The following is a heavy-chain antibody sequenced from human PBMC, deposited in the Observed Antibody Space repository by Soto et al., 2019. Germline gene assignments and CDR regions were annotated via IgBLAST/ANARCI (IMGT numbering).Heavy chain of an antibody. CDR3: AKDAIMVSSSFNYFDF. Sequence: GGSLRLSCVVSGFIPSSYAMCWVRQAPGKGLEWVSGISGSGGATSYADSVKGRFTISRDNSKNTLYLQMNSLSAGDTAIYYCAKDAIMVSSSFNYFDFWGRGALGTVSS. D-gene: IGHD6-13*01. V-gene: IGHV3-23*01. J-gene: IGHJ4*02. CDR2: ISGSGGAT. CDR1: GFIPSSYA.